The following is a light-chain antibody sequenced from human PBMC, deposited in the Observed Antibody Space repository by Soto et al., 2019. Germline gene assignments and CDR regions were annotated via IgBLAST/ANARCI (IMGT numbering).Light chain of an antibody. Sequence: IHMTQSPSSLSPSVVDRVTLTCRASQSISRHLNWYQQKPGRAPRLLIYGSSNLQGGVPSRFSGSGSGTDFTLTISSLLPEDFATYYCQQGYSTPVTFGHGTRLE. CDR3: QQGYSTPVT. CDR2: GSS. J-gene: IGKJ5*01. V-gene: IGKV1-39*01. CDR1: QSISRH.